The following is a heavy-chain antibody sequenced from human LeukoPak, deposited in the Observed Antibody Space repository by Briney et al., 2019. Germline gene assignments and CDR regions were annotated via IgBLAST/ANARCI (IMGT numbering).Heavy chain of an antibody. J-gene: IGHJ1*01. CDR2: ISWNSGSI. Sequence: PGGSLRLSCAASGFTFDDYAMHWVRQAPGKGLEWVSGISWNSGSIGYADSVKGRFTISRDNAKNSLYLQMNSLRAEDTALYYCAKGARRGGYYLAEYFQHWGQGTLVTVSS. D-gene: IGHD3-22*01. CDR1: GFTFDDYA. V-gene: IGHV3-9*01. CDR3: AKGARRGGYYLAEYFQH.